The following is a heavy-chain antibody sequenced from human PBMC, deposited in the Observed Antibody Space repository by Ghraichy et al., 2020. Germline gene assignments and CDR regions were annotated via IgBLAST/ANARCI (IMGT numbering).Heavy chain of an antibody. V-gene: IGHV3-33*01. Sequence: GGSLRLSCAASGFTCSSYGMHWVRQAPGKGLEWVAVIWYDGSNKYYADSVKGRFTISRDNSKNTLYLQMNSLRAEDTAVYYCARVNVEGGYNYGDYWGQGTLVTVSS. CDR2: IWYDGSNK. CDR3: ARVNVEGGYNYGDY. CDR1: GFTCSSYG. D-gene: IGHD5-24*01. J-gene: IGHJ4*02.